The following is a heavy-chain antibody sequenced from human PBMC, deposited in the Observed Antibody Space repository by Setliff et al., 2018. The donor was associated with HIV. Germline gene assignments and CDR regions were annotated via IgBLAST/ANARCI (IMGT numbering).Heavy chain of an antibody. V-gene: IGHV4-38-2*02. CDR1: GYSISSGYY. Sequence: SETLSLTCTVSGYSISSGYYWGWIRQPPGKGLEWIGSMYHSGSTYFNPSLKSRLTISVDTSTNQSSLNLTSVTAADTAVYYCARDVGRLDYFDYWGQGTLVTVSS. CDR2: MYHSGST. CDR3: ARDVGRLDYFDY. D-gene: IGHD2-15*01. J-gene: IGHJ4*02.